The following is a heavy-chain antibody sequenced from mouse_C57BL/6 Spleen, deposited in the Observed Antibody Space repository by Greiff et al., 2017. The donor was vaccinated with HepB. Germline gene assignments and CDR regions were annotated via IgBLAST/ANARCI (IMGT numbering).Heavy chain of an antibody. V-gene: IGHV1-85*01. CDR2: IYPRDGST. Sequence: QVQLKESGPELVKPGASVKLSCKASGYTFTSYDINWVKQRPGQGLEWIGWIYPRDGSTKYNEKFKGKATLTVDTSSSTAYMELHSLTSEDSAVYFCASPVTTVVGGFDYWGQGTTLTVSS. CDR3: ASPVTTVVGGFDY. J-gene: IGHJ2*01. CDR1: GYTFTSYD. D-gene: IGHD1-1*01.